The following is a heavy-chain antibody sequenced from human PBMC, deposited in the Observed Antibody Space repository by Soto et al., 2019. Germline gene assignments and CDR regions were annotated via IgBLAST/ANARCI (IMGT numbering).Heavy chain of an antibody. J-gene: IGHJ3*02. CDR1: GFSLSTSGVG. V-gene: IGHV2-5*02. CDR3: AHSRLDYDFWSGYYAFDI. CDR2: IYWDDDK. D-gene: IGHD3-3*01. Sequence: SGPTLVKPTQTLTLTCTFSGFSLSTSGVGVGWIRQPPGKALEWLALIYWDDDKRYSPSLKSRLTINKDTSKNQVVLTMTNMDPVDTATYYCAHSRLDYDFWSGYYAFDIWGQGTMVTVSS.